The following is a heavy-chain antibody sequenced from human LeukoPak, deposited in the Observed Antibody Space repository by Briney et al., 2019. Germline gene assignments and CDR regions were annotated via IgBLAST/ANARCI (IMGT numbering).Heavy chain of an antibody. CDR2: IYYSGST. Sequence: SETLSLTCTVSGGSISSGGYYWSWIRQHPGKGLEWIGHIYYSGSTDYNPSLKSRVTISVDTFKNQFSLKLSSVTAADSAVYYCARARAVLDYWGQGTLVTVSS. CDR1: GGSISSGGYY. CDR3: ARARAVLDY. V-gene: IGHV4-31*03. J-gene: IGHJ4*02. D-gene: IGHD6-25*01.